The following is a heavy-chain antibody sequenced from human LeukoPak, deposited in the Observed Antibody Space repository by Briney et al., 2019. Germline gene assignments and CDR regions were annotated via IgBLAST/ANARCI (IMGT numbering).Heavy chain of an antibody. Sequence: PGGSLRLSCAASGFTFSTYWMTWVRQAPGKGLEWVANIKRDGSETYYVDSVKGRFTISRDNAKNSLSLQMNSLRAEDTAVYYCARHSGTYYGYWGQGTLVTVSS. D-gene: IGHD1-26*01. J-gene: IGHJ4*02. CDR2: IKRDGSET. CDR3: ARHSGTYYGY. CDR1: GFTFSTYW. V-gene: IGHV3-7*01.